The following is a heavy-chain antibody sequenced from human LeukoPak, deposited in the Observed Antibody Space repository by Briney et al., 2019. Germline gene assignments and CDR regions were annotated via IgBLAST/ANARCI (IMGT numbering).Heavy chain of an antibody. Sequence: GGSLRLSCAASGFTFSSYAMHWVRQAPGKGLEWVAVISYDGSNKYYADSVKGRFTISRDNSKNTLYLQMNSLRAGDTAVYYCARVGYDYVWGSYARALGYYYYMDVWGKGTTVTVSS. CDR2: ISYDGSNK. D-gene: IGHD3-16*01. CDR1: GFTFSSYA. J-gene: IGHJ6*03. CDR3: ARVGYDYVWGSYARALGYYYYMDV. V-gene: IGHV3-30*04.